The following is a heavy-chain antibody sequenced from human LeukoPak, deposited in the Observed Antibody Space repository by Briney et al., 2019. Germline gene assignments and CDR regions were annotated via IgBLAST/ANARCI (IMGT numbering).Heavy chain of an antibody. CDR2: ITGSDATT. CDR3: ARDCTSYYDSSGYQDGDAFDI. V-gene: IGHV3-23*01. CDR1: GFTFSGHG. D-gene: IGHD3-22*01. Sequence: GGTLRLSCAASGFTFSGHGMNWVRQAPGEGLEWVSGITGSDATTYYADSMKGRFTISRDNAKNSLYLQMNSLRSEDTAVYYCARDCTSYYDSSGYQDGDAFDIWGQGTMVTVSS. J-gene: IGHJ3*02.